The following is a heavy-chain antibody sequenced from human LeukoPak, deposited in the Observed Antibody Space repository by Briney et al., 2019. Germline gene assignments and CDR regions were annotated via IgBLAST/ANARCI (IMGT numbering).Heavy chain of an antibody. V-gene: IGHV1-69*13. Sequence: ASVKVSCKASGGTFGSFVISWVRQAPGQGPEWMGGIIPIFKTTDYAQKFQGRVTITADEATSTAFMELSSLRPEDTAVYYCAVTYSRLRPTALVTADYWGRGTLVSVSS. J-gene: IGHJ4*02. CDR2: IIPIFKTT. CDR3: AVTYSRLRPTALVTADY. CDR1: GGTFGSFV. D-gene: IGHD5-18*01.